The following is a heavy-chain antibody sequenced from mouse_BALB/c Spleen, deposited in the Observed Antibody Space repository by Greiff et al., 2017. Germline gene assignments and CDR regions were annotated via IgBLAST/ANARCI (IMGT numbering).Heavy chain of an antibody. CDR2: INPSTGYT. V-gene: IGHV1-7*01. Sequence: QVQLKESGAELAKPGASVKMSCKASGYTFTSYWMHWVKQRPGQGLEWIGYINPSTGYTEYNQKFKDKATLTADKSSSTAYMQLSSLTSEDSAVYYCARSTWDYAMDYWGQGTSVTVSS. J-gene: IGHJ4*01. CDR3: ARSTWDYAMDY. CDR1: GYTFTSYW. D-gene: IGHD4-1*01.